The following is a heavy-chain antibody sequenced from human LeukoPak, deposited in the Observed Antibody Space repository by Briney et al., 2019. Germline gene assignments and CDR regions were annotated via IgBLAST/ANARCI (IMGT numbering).Heavy chain of an antibody. CDR2: INHSGST. CDR3: ARVRGVLRYFDWLNGYFDY. D-gene: IGHD3-9*01. CDR1: GGSFSGYY. V-gene: IGHV4-34*01. J-gene: IGHJ4*02. Sequence: SETLSLTCAVYGGSFSGYYWSWIRQPPGKGLEWIGEINHSGSTNYNPSLKSGVTISVATSKNQFSLKLSSVTAADTAVYYCARVRGVLRYFDWLNGYFDYWGQGTLVTVSS.